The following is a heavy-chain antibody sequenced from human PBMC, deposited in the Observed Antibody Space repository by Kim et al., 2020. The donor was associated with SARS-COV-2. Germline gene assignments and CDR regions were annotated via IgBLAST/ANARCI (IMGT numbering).Heavy chain of an antibody. J-gene: IGHJ6*02. V-gene: IGHV3-9*01. D-gene: IGHD2-21*02. Sequence: QGRFTISRDNAKNSLYLQMNSLRAEDTALYYCAKDSGGAYGGNSRGMDVWGQGTTVTVSS. CDR3: AKDSGGAYGGNSRGMDV.